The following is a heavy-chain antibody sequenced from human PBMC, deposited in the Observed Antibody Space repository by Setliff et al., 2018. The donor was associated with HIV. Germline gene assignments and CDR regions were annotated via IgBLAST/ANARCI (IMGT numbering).Heavy chain of an antibody. CDR3: ARRGRDGVFIMFATGFDP. D-gene: IGHD2-8*01. J-gene: IGHJ5*02. CDR1: GGSISSYY. CDR2: IYTSGST. V-gene: IGHV4-4*07. Sequence: SETLSLTCTVSGGSISSYYWSWIRQPAGKGLEWIGRIYTSGSTNYNPSLKSRVTMSVDTSKNQFSLKLNSVTAADTAVYYCARRGRDGVFIMFATGFDPWGQGALVTV.